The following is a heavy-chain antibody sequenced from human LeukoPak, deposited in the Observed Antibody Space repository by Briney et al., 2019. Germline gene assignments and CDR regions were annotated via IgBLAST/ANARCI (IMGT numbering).Heavy chain of an antibody. CDR3: TKGDYDILTALDY. V-gene: IGHV3-23*01. Sequence: GGSLRLSCAASGFTFRSHSMQWVCQAPGKGLEWVSGISGSGSSTYYADSVKGRFTISRDNSKNTLYLQMNTLRPEDTAVYYCTKGDYDILTALDYWDQGTLVTVSS. D-gene: IGHD3-9*01. CDR1: GFTFRSHS. CDR2: ISGSGSST. J-gene: IGHJ4*02.